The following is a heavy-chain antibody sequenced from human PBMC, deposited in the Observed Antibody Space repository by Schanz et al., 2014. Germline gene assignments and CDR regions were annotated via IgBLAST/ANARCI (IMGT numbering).Heavy chain of an antibody. D-gene: IGHD3-10*01. CDR3: AICIIAIVRGEDVGAFDI. J-gene: IGHJ3*02. Sequence: QVQLGESGGGVVQPGRSLRLSCAAAGFTFRRYGMHWVRQAPGKGLEWLALISYDGSSKNHADSMQGRFTISRDNSKNALYLQMDSLRAEDTAVYYCAICIIAIVRGEDVGAFDIWGQGTMVTVSS. CDR1: GFTFRRYG. CDR2: ISYDGSSK. V-gene: IGHV3-33*01.